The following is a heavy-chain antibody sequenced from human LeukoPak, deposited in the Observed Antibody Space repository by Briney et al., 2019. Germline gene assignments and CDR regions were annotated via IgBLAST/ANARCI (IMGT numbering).Heavy chain of an antibody. CDR1: GFTFSISA. CDR3: ARSYDFWTQQDY. Sequence: GKSLRLSCAASGFTFSISAIHWVRQAPGKGLEWVAVISSDESNKYYADSVRGRFTISRDNSKNRLYLQMNSLRVEDTSVYYCARSYDFWTQQDYWDQGTLVTVSS. V-gene: IGHV3-30*04. CDR2: ISSDESNK. J-gene: IGHJ4*02. D-gene: IGHD3-3*01.